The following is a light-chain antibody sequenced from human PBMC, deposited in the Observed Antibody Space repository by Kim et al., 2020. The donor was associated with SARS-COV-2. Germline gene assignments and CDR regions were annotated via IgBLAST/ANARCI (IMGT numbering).Light chain of an antibody. V-gene: IGLV3-21*04. Sequence: SYELTQPPSVSVAPGKTARITCGGNNIGSKSVHWYQQKPGQAPVLVIYYDSDRPSGIPERFSGSNSGNTATLTISRVEAGGEADYYCQVWDSSSDHPVFGGGTKLTVL. CDR2: YDS. CDR1: NIGSKS. CDR3: QVWDSSSDHPV. J-gene: IGLJ3*02.